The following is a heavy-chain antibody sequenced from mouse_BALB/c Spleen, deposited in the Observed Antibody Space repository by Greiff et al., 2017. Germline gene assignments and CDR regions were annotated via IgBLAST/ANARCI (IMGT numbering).Heavy chain of an antibody. V-gene: IGHV3-2*02. CDR3: ASYSKPMDY. J-gene: IGHJ4*01. D-gene: IGHD2-5*01. Sequence: EVQLQESGPGLVKPSQSLSLTCTATGYSITSDYAWNWIRQFPGNKLEWMGNISYSGSTSYNPSLKSRISITRDTSKNQFFLQLNSVTTEDTATYYCASYSKPMDYWGQEASVTVSS. CDR1: GYSITSDYA. CDR2: ISYSGST.